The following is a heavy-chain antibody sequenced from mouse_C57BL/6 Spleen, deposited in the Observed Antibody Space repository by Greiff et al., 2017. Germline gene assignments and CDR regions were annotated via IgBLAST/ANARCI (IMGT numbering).Heavy chain of an antibody. CDR1: GYTFTSYG. V-gene: IGHV1-81*01. CDR2: IYPRSGNT. CDR3: ARGAVVAKGDY. D-gene: IGHD1-1*01. J-gene: IGHJ4*01. Sequence: QVQLQQSGAELARPGASVKLSCKASGYTFTSYGISWVKQRTGQGLEWIGEIYPRSGNTYYNEKFKGKATLTADKSSRTAYMELRSLTSEDSAVYFCARGAVVAKGDYWGQGTSVTVSS.